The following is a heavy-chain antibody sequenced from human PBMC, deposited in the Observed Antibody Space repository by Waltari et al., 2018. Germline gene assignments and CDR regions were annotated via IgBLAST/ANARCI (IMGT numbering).Heavy chain of an antibody. CDR1: GYTFTSYA. Sequence: QVQLVQSVAEVKKPGASVKVSCKATGYTFTSYAMNWVRQAPGQRLEWMGWINAGNGNTKYPQEFQGRVTITRDTSASTAYMELSSLRSEDMAVYYCAREDDGDSHMFDYWGQGTLVTVSS. CDR3: AREDDGDSHMFDY. CDR2: INAGNGNT. V-gene: IGHV1-3*03. J-gene: IGHJ4*02. D-gene: IGHD4-17*01.